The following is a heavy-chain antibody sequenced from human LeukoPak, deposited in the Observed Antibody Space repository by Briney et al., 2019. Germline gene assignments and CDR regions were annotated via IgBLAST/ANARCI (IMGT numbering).Heavy chain of an antibody. J-gene: IGHJ4*02. CDR1: GFTFTDHH. D-gene: IGHD3-22*01. V-gene: IGHV3-53*01. CDR3: ARAVSSGYDPFDY. CDR2: IYSGGNT. Sequence: GGSLRLSCAASGFTFTDHHMDWVRQAPGKGLEWVSVIYSGGNTYYADSVKGRFTISRDNSKNTLYLQMNSLRAEDTAVYYCARAVSSGYDPFDYWGQGTLVTVSS.